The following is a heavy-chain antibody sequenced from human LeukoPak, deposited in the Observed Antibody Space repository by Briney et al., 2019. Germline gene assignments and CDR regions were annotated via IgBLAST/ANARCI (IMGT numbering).Heavy chain of an antibody. V-gene: IGHV3-30-3*01. D-gene: IGHD3-10*01. CDR1: GFTFSSYA. CDR2: ISYDGSNK. J-gene: IGHJ4*02. CDR3: ARDKMVRGVINEYYFDY. Sequence: PGGSLRLSCAASGFTFSSYAMHWVRQAPGKGLEWVAVISYDGSNKYYADSVKGRFTISRDNSKNTLYLQMNSLRAEDTAVYYCARDKMVRGVINEYYFDYWGQGTLVTVSS.